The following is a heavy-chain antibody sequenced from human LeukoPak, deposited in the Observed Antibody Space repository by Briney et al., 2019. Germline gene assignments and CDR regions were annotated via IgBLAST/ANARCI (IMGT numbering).Heavy chain of an antibody. J-gene: IGHJ4*02. CDR2: IYPGDSDT. D-gene: IGHD2-15*01. CDR1: GYSFNSYW. CDR3: ARAYYCGGGSCKLEY. Sequence: GASLQISCQGSGYSFNSYWIAWGRQVPGKGLEWMGIIYPGDSDTRYSPSFRGQITISADKSINTAYLRWSSLKASDTAMYYCARAYYCGGGSCKLEYWGQGTLVTVSS. V-gene: IGHV5-51*01.